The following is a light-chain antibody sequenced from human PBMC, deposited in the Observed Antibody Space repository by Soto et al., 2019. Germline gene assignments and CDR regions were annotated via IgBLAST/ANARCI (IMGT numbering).Light chain of an antibody. V-gene: IGKV3-15*01. CDR3: QQYHNLWT. Sequence: EIVLTQSPGTLSLSPGERATLSCRASQTVGGHFAWYQQKPGQAPRLLIYRASTRATGTPARFTGSGSGTEFTLAIPNLQSEDFALYYCQQYHNLWTFGQGTKVDIK. CDR1: QTVGGH. CDR2: RAS. J-gene: IGKJ1*01.